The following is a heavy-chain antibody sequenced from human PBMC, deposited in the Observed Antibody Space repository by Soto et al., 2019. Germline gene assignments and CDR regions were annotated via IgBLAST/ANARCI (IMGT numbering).Heavy chain of an antibody. CDR1: GYTFTSYG. V-gene: IGHV1-18*01. Sequence: QVQLVQSGAEVKKPGASVKVSCKASGYTFTSYGISWVRQAPGQGLEWMGWISAYNGNTNYAQKLQGRVTMTTDTFTSTAYMELRSLRSDDTAVYYCAREGAVAGQDYYYYGMDVWGQGTTVTVSS. CDR2: ISAYNGNT. D-gene: IGHD6-19*01. CDR3: AREGAVAGQDYYYYGMDV. J-gene: IGHJ6*02.